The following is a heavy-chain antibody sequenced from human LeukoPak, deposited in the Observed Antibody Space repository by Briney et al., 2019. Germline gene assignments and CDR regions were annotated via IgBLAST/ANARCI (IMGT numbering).Heavy chain of an antibody. CDR1: GGTFSSYA. CDR2: IIPIFGTA. D-gene: IGHD3-9*01. CDR3: ASNYDILTGYYPNYYYYGMDV. Sequence: GASVKVSCKASGGTFSSYAISWVRRAPGQGLEWMGGIIPIFGTANYAQKFQGRVAITADESTSTAYMELSSLRSEDTAVYYCASNYDILTGYYPNYYYYGMDVWGQGTTVTVSS. J-gene: IGHJ6*02. V-gene: IGHV1-69*13.